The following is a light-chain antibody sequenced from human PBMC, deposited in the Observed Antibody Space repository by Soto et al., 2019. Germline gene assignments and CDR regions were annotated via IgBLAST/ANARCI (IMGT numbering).Light chain of an antibody. CDR2: DAS. CDR3: QQYGGSPT. J-gene: IGKJ1*01. V-gene: IGKV3-20*01. Sequence: EIVLTQSPGTLSLSPGERASLSCRASQSVSSSYLAWYQQIPGQAPRLLINDASRRATGIPDRFSGSGSGTDFTLTITRLEPEDFAVYYCQQYGGSPTFGQGTKV. CDR1: QSVSSSY.